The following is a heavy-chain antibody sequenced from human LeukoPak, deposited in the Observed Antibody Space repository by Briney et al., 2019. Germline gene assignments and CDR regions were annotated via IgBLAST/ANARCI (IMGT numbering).Heavy chain of an antibody. D-gene: IGHD3-10*01. CDR2: ISGSGVTT. J-gene: IGHJ4*02. CDR1: GFTFSSYA. Sequence: GGSLGLSCAASGFTFSSYAMSWVRQAPGKGLEWVSAISGSGVTTYYADSVKGRFTISRDNSKNTLYLQMNSLRAEDTALYYCAKDRDYYLVGFFDYWGQGTLVTVSS. V-gene: IGHV3-23*01. CDR3: AKDRDYYLVGFFDY.